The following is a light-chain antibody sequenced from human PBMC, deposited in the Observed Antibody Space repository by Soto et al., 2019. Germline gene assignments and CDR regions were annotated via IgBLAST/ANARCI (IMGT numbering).Light chain of an antibody. CDR1: RRDIGAYNY. J-gene: IGLJ2*01. CDR3: SSYTIHSSVV. CDR2: DVS. V-gene: IGLV2-14*03. Sequence: QSALTQPASVSGSPGKPITISCSGTRRDIGAYNYVSWYQHYTGKAPKLVISDVSHRPSGVSSRFSGSKSGNTASLTISGLQAEDEADYYCSSYTIHSSVVFGGGTKLTVL.